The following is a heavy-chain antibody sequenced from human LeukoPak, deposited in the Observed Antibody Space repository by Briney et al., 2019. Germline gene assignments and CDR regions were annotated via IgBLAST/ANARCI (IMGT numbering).Heavy chain of an antibody. CDR1: GDSVSSNA. CDR3: ARSVNGGCFDY. V-gene: IGHV6-1*01. CDR2: TYYRSKWYN. Sequence: SQTLSLTCAISGDSVSSNAWNWVRQSPLRGLEWLGKTYYRSKWYNDSAVSVKSRITINPDTSKNHLSLQLESVTPEDTAVYYCARSVNGGCFDYWGRGVLVTVSS. J-gene: IGHJ4*02. D-gene: IGHD3-16*01.